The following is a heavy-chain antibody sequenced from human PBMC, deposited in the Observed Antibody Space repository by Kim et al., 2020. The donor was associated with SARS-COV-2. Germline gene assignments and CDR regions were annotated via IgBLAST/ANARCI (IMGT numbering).Heavy chain of an antibody. V-gene: IGHV3-53*01. CDR3: ARDAGNRYWYFDL. CDR1: GFTVSSTY. CDR2: IYGGGNT. J-gene: IGHJ2*01. Sequence: GGSLRLSCAASGFTVSSTYMSWVRQAPGKGPEWVSLIYGGGNTYYADSVKGRFTISRDNSKNTVYLQMSSLRAEDTAVYYCARDAGNRYWYFDLWGRGTLVTVSS.